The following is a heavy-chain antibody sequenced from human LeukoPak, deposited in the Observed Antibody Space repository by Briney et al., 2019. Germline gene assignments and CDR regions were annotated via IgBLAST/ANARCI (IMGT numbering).Heavy chain of an antibody. V-gene: IGHV1-18*01. J-gene: IGHJ4*02. CDR1: GYTFTNYD. CDR3: ARGTRPGLLLHLAY. D-gene: IGHD2-15*01. CDR2: ISTYNGNT. Sequence: GASVKVSCKASGYTFTNYDMNWVRQAPGQGLEWMGWISTYNGNTNYAQRLQGRVTMTTDTSTSTAYMELRSLRSDDTAVFYCARGTRPGLLLHLAYWGQGTRVTVSS.